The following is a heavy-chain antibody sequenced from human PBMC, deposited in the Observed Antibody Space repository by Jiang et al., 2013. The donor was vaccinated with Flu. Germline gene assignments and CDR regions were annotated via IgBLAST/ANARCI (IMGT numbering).Heavy chain of an antibody. J-gene: IGHJ3*02. V-gene: IGHV7-4-1*02. CDR1: GYAFTAHS. CDR3: ARDGTMVRGVISFHAFDI. D-gene: IGHD3-10*01. Sequence: QSGSELKEAGTSVKVSCRTSGYAFTAHSINWMRQAPGQGLEWMGYIPPRTGNPTYAQDFTGRFVFSVDTSVSTAYLEISSLELEDTAVYYCARDGTMVRGVISFHAFDIWGQGTIVTVSS. CDR2: IPPRTGNP.